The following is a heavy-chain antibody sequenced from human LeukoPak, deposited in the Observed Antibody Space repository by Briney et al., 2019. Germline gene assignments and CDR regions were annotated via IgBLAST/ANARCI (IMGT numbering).Heavy chain of an antibody. CDR3: IHYGSGSYSTDY. CDR2: IGSKANRYAT. D-gene: IGHD3-10*01. V-gene: IGHV3-73*01. J-gene: IGHJ4*02. Sequence: PGGSLRLSCAASGFTFSSYTMNWVRQPPGKGLEWVGRIGSKANRYATAYSASVKGRFTISRDDSKNMAYLQMNSLKIEDTAVYYCIHYGSGSYSTDYWGPGTLVTVS. CDR1: GFTFSSYT.